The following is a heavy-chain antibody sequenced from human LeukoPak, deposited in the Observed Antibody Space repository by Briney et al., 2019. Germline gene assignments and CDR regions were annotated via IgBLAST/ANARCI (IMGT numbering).Heavy chain of an antibody. Sequence: GGSLRLSCAASGFTFSSYAMSWVRQPPGKWLEWVSTISGSGGSTYYADSVKGRLTISRDNSKSTLYLQMDSLRAEDTAVYYCAKCGNSGCHLIDYWGQGTLVTVSS. D-gene: IGHD5-12*01. J-gene: IGHJ4*02. CDR3: AKCGNSGCHLIDY. CDR2: ISGSGGST. V-gene: IGHV3-23*01. CDR1: GFTFSSYA.